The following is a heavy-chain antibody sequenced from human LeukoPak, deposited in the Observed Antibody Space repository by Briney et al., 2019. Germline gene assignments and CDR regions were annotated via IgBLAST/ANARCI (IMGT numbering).Heavy chain of an antibody. D-gene: IGHD2-2*01. CDR3: ARGSVPAAREYYFDY. V-gene: IGHV1-3*01. CDR2: INAGNGNT. CDR1: GYTFTSYA. J-gene: IGHJ4*02. Sequence: ASVKVSCKASGYTFTSYAMHWVRQAPGQRLEWMGWINAGNGNTKYSQKLQGRVTITRDTSASTAYMELSSLRSEDTAVYYCARGSVPAAREYYFDYWGQGTLVTVSS.